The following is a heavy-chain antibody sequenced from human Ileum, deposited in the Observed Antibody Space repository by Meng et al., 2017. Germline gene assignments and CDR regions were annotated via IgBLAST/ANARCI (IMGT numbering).Heavy chain of an antibody. Sequence: GQLQESGPGRGRPSETLSLICTVSGGSVSTSDYQWGWIRQPPGKGLEWIGYAGTNYNPSLKSRVTISVDTSKRQFSLKLTSVTAADTAVYYCARDHWGSLDYWGQGILVTVSS. CDR1: GGSVSTSDYQ. CDR2: AGT. CDR3: ARDHWGSLDY. D-gene: IGHD7-27*01. V-gene: IGHV4-61*08. J-gene: IGHJ4*02.